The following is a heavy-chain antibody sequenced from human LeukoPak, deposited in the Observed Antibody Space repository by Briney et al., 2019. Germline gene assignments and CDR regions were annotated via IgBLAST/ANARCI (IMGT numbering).Heavy chain of an antibody. CDR1: GFTVSSNY. Sequence: GVSLRLSCAASGFTVSSNYMTWVRQAPGKGLQWVSVIYTAGSTYYADSVKGRFTISRDNSKNTLYLQMISLRAEDTAVYYCARGGYSGSGNYFDYWGQGTLVTVSS. CDR3: ARGGYSGSGNYFDY. V-gene: IGHV3-66*01. J-gene: IGHJ4*02. CDR2: IYTAGST. D-gene: IGHD3-10*01.